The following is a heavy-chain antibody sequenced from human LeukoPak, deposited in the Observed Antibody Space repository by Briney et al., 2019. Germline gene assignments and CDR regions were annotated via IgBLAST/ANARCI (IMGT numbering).Heavy chain of an antibody. V-gene: IGHV3-21*01. CDR1: GFTFSSYS. D-gene: IGHD3-22*01. Sequence: KPGGSLRLSCAASGFTFSSYSMNWVRQAPGKGLEWVSSISSSSSYIYYADSVKGRFTISRDNAKNSLYLQMNSLRAEDTAVYYCARPADKSYYYNMDVWGKGTTVIVSS. CDR2: ISSSSSYI. CDR3: ARPADKSYYYNMDV. J-gene: IGHJ6*03.